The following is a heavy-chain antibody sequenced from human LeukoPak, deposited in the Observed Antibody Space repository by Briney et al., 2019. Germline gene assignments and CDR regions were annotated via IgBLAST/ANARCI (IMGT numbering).Heavy chain of an antibody. J-gene: IGHJ4*02. V-gene: IGHV4-59*01. CDR2: IYNIGST. CDR3: ARDPFWEDGSSSSGFDY. D-gene: IGHD6-6*01. CDR1: GGSISRYY. Sequence: PSESLSLTCTVSGGSISRYYCSWIRQPPGEGREWVGYIYNIGSTNYNPSLKSRVTISVDTSKNQLSLKLSSVTAADTAVYYCARDPFWEDGSSSSGFDYWGQGTLVTVSS.